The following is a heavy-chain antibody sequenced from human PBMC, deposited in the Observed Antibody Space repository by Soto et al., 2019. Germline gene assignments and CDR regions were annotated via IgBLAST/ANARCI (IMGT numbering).Heavy chain of an antibody. V-gene: IGHV3-23*01. CDR3: ASPINYYDSSGYYY. J-gene: IGHJ4*02. Sequence: GGSLRLSCAASGFTFSSYAMSWVRQAPGKGLEWVSAISGSGGSTYYADSVKGRFTISRDNSKNTLYLQMNSLRAEDTAVYYCASPINYYDSSGYYYWGQGTLVTVSS. CDR1: GFTFSSYA. D-gene: IGHD3-22*01. CDR2: ISGSGGST.